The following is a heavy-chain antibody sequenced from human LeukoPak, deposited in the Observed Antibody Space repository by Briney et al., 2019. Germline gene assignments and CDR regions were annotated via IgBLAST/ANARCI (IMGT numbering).Heavy chain of an antibody. CDR3: ARPNITSYYDSRGYDAFDV. V-gene: IGHV5-51*07. CDR2: IYPDDSDT. J-gene: IGHJ3*01. Sequence: GESLKISCKGSGYRFNAYWIAWVQQMPGKGLEWMGIIYPDDSDTRYSPSFQGLVTISADKYVRTAYLQWSSLKASDTAMYYCARPNITSYYDSRGYDAFDVWGQGTMVTVSS. CDR1: GYRFNAYW. D-gene: IGHD3-22*01.